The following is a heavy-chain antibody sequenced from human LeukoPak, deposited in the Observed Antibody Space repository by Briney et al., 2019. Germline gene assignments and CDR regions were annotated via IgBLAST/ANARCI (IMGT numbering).Heavy chain of an antibody. CDR1: GFTFSNYG. CDR3: AKEERELVLWGGWFDP. Sequence: PGGSLRLSCEASGFTFSNYGMHWVRQAPGKGLEWVAVISYDGSNKYYADSVKGRFTISRDNSKNTLNLQMNSLKTEDTAVYYCAKEERELVLWGGWFDPWGQGTLVTVSS. V-gene: IGHV3-30*18. CDR2: ISYDGSNK. J-gene: IGHJ5*02. D-gene: IGHD6-13*01.